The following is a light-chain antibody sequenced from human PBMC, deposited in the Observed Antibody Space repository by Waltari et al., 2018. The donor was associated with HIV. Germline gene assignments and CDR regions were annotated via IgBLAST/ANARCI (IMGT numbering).Light chain of an antibody. CDR3: CSFAGTYTYV. CDR2: NGN. J-gene: IGLJ1*01. CDR1: RTGVRGYHY. Sequence: QSPLTQPPSVSGSPGQSVTISCPGPRTGVRGYHYVSWYQHHPGNAPQLMIGNGNKRPAGVPDRFAGSKSGNTAFLTISGLQAEDEADYYCCSFAGTYTYVFGTGTKVIVL. V-gene: IGLV2-11*01.